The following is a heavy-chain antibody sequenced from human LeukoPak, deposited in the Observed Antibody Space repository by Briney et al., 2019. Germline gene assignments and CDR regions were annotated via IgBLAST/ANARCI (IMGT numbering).Heavy chain of an antibody. CDR1: GGSFSGYY. CDR3: ARQAPYYDILTGYYKWYFDY. Sequence: PSETLSLTCAVYGGSFSGYYWSWIRQPPGKGLEWIGEINHSGSTNYNPSLKSRVTISVDTSKNQFSLKLSSVTAADTAVYYCARQAPYYDILTGYYKWYFDYWGQGTLVTVSS. J-gene: IGHJ4*02. CDR2: INHSGST. D-gene: IGHD3-9*01. V-gene: IGHV4-34*01.